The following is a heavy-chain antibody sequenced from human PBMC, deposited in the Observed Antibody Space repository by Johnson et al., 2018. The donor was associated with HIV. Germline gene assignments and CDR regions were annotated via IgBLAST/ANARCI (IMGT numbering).Heavy chain of an antibody. CDR2: ISYDGSNK. D-gene: IGHD6-6*01. J-gene: IGHJ3*02. V-gene: IGHV3-30*14. CDR1: GFTFSSYA. CDR3: ARDLVATSSSLAFDM. Sequence: QVQLVESGGGVVQPGRSLRLSCAASGFTFSSYAMHWVRQAPGKGLEWVAVISYDGSNKYYADSVKGRFTVSRDNSKNTLYLQMNSLRPEDTAVYYCARDLVATSSSLAFDMWGQGTMVTVSS.